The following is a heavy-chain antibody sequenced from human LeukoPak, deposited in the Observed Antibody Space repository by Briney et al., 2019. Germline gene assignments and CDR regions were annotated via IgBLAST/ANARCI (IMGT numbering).Heavy chain of an antibody. CDR3: AKDLGSGSGTYYYFDY. Sequence: PGGSLRLSCAASGFTFSNYAMSWARQAPGKGLEWISGVSGSGGRTYYADSVKGRFTISRDNSKNTLYLQMSSLRAEDTAVYYCAKDLGSGSGTYYYFDYWGQGTLVTVSS. V-gene: IGHV3-23*01. CDR1: GFTFSNYA. D-gene: IGHD3-10*01. CDR2: VSGSGGRT. J-gene: IGHJ4*02.